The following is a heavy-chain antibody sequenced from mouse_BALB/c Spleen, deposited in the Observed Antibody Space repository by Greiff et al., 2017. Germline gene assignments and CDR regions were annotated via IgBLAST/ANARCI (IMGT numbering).Heavy chain of an antibody. CDR3: ASLYGTYWYFDV. J-gene: IGHJ1*01. D-gene: IGHD2-1*01. CDR2: IWAGGST. CDR1: GFSLTSYG. Sequence: QVQLKESGPGLVAPSQSLSITCTVSGFSLTSYGVHWVRQPPGKGLEWLGVIWAGGSTNYNSALMSRLSISKDNSKSQVFLKMNSLQTDDTAMYYCASLYGTYWYFDVWGAGTTVTVSS. V-gene: IGHV2-9*02.